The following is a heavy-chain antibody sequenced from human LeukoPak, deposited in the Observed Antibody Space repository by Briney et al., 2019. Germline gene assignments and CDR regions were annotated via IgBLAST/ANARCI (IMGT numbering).Heavy chain of an antibody. CDR1: GGSISSYY. CDR3: ARHEFYDSSGYYYIGDWFDP. CDR2: IYTSGST. Sequence: PSETLSLTCTVSGGSISSYYWSWIRQPPGKGLEWIGYIYTSGSTNYNPSLKSRVTISVDTSKNQFSLKLSSVTAADTAVYSCARHEFYDSSGYYYIGDWFDPWGQGTLVTVSS. V-gene: IGHV4-4*09. J-gene: IGHJ5*02. D-gene: IGHD3-22*01.